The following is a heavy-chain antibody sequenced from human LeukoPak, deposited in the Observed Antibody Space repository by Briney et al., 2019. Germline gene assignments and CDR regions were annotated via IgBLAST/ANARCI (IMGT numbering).Heavy chain of an antibody. CDR2: INGDNGNT. V-gene: IGHV1-3*01. CDR1: GYSFPSYT. Sequence: GASVTVSFKTSGYSFPSYTMHWLRQAPGQSPEWMGSINGDNGNTRYSEKFQDRVTFTRNTSASSAYMELSSLRFEDTAVYYCARSSSGTYHYWGQGTLVTVSS. J-gene: IGHJ4*02. CDR3: ARSSSGTYHY. D-gene: IGHD3-10*01.